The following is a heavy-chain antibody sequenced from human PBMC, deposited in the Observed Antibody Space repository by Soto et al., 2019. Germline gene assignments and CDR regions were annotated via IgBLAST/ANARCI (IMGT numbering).Heavy chain of an antibody. V-gene: IGHV4-31*03. D-gene: IGHD4-17*01. Sequence: VQLEESGPGLLKPSQTLSLTCTVSGESIATGAFYWSWIRLQSGKGPEWIGSIFYAGGTYYNPSLKSRVEISLDGSQNQFSLHLRSVTAADTAVYYCAREGDYRTWFEPWGPGTLVTVSS. CDR2: IFYAGGT. CDR1: GESIATGAFY. CDR3: AREGDYRTWFEP. J-gene: IGHJ5*02.